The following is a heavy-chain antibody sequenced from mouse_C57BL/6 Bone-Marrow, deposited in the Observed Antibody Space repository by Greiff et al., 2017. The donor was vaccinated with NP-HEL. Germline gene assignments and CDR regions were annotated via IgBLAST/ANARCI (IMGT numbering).Heavy chain of an antibody. V-gene: IGHV5-2*01. J-gene: IGHJ2*01. CDR3: ARYYGSSYRDY. Sequence: EVQVVESGGGLVQPGESLKLSCESNEYEFPSHDMYWVRTPPETRLELVAAINSDGGSTYYPDTMERRFIISRDNTKKTLYLQMSSLRTEDTALYYCARYYGSSYRDYWGQGTTLTVSS. CDR2: INSDGGST. CDR1: EYEFPSHD. D-gene: IGHD1-1*01.